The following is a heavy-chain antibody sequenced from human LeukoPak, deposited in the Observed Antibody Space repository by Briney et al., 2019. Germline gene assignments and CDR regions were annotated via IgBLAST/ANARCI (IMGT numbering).Heavy chain of an antibody. J-gene: IGHJ4*02. D-gene: IGHD6-19*01. CDR2: ISGRSTTI. V-gene: IGHV3-48*03. CDR1: GFTCSSYE. CDR3: ARGLQWFDY. Sequence: PGGSLRLSCAASGFTCSSYEMNWVRQAPGKGLEWVSYISGRSTTIYYADSVKGRFTISRDNANNSLYLQMNSLRGEDTAVYYCARGLQWFDYWGQGTLVTVSS.